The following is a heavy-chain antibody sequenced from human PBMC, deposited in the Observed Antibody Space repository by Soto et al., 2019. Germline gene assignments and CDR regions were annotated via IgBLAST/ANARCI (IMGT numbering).Heavy chain of an antibody. CDR3: AKESSGWPPVLDYYYYGMDV. V-gene: IGHV3-23*01. CDR2: ISGSGGST. J-gene: IGHJ6*02. CDR1: GFTFSSYA. D-gene: IGHD6-19*01. Sequence: GGSLRLSCAASGFTFSSYAMSWVRQAPGKGLEWVSAISGSGGSTYYADSVKGRFTISRDNSKNTLYLQMNSLRAEDTAVYYCAKESSGWPPVLDYYYYGMDVWGQGTTVTVSS.